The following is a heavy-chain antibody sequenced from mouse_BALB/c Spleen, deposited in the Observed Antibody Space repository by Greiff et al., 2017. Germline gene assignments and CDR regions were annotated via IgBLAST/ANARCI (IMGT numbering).Heavy chain of an antibody. J-gene: IGHJ4*01. Sequence: EVQGVESGGGLVKPGGSLKLSCAASGFTFSSYAMSWVRQSPEKRLEWVAEISSGGSYTYYPDTVTGRFTISRDNAKNTLYLEMSSLRSEDTAMYYCARIYGSSYYYAMDYWGQGTSVAGSA. V-gene: IGHV5-9-4*01. D-gene: IGHD1-1*01. CDR2: ISSGGSYT. CDR3: ARIYGSSYYYAMDY. CDR1: GFTFSSYA.